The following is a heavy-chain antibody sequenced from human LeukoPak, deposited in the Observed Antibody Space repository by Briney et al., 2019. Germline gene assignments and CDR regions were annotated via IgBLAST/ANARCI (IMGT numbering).Heavy chain of an antibody. CDR2: ISWNSGSI. CDR1: GFTFDDYA. J-gene: IGHJ4*02. V-gene: IGHV3-9*01. D-gene: IGHD3-22*01. Sequence: PGGSLRLSCAASGFTFDDYAMHWVRQAPGKGLEWVSGISWNSGSIGYADSVKGRFTISRDNAKNSLYLQMNSLRAEDTALYYCAKDISPRDYDSSGYYWTPFDYWGQGTLVTVSS. CDR3: AKDISPRDYDSSGYYWTPFDY.